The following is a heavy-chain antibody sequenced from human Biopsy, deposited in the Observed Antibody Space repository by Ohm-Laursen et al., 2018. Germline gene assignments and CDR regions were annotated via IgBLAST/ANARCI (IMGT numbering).Heavy chain of an antibody. D-gene: IGHD1-26*01. Sequence: ETLSLTCAVSGGSISNYFWMWIRQPPGKGLEWIGYFRFEDRTSYNSSLKSRVTITADTSKNQFSLRLSSVTAADTAVYYCALGGGSYVNFDYWGQGTLVTVSS. J-gene: IGHJ4*02. CDR3: ALGGGSYVNFDY. CDR2: FRFEDRT. CDR1: GGSISNYF. V-gene: IGHV4-59*01.